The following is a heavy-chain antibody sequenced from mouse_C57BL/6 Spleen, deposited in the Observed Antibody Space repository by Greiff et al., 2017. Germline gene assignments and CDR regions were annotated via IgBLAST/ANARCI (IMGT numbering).Heavy chain of an antibody. V-gene: IGHV1-15*01. Sequence: QVQLKESGAELVRPGASVTLSCKASGYTFTDYEMHWVKQTPVHGLEWIGAIDPETGGTAYNQKFKGKAILTADKSSSTAYMELRSLTSEDSAVYYCTREGDAAWFAYWGQGTLVTVSA. J-gene: IGHJ3*01. D-gene: IGHD3-3*01. CDR3: TREGDAAWFAY. CDR1: GYTFTDYE. CDR2: IDPETGGT.